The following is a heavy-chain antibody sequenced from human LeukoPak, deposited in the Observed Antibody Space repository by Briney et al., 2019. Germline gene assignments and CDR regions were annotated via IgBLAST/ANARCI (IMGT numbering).Heavy chain of an antibody. CDR3: ARSQGQWRDAFDI. Sequence: GGSLRLSCAASGFTFSSYAMSWIRQAPGKGLEWVSYISSSGSTIYYADSVKGRFTISRDNAKNSLYLQMNSLRAEDTAVYYCARSQGQWRDAFDIWGQGTMVTVSS. J-gene: IGHJ3*02. CDR1: GFTFSSYA. V-gene: IGHV3-48*04. D-gene: IGHD6-19*01. CDR2: ISSSGSTI.